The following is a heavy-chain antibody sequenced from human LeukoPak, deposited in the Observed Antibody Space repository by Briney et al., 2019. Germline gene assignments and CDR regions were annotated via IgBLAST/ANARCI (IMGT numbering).Heavy chain of an antibody. CDR3: GRTDCSGGSCYSSDN. J-gene: IGHJ4*02. Sequence: PSETLSLTCTVSGGSISSYYWSWIRQPAGKGLEWIGRFYASGSATYNPSLKSRVTMSVDTSKKQLSLKVYSVTAADTAVYYCGRTDCSGGSCYSSDNWGQGTLVTVSS. CDR2: FYASGSA. V-gene: IGHV4-4*07. D-gene: IGHD2-15*01. CDR1: GGSISSYY.